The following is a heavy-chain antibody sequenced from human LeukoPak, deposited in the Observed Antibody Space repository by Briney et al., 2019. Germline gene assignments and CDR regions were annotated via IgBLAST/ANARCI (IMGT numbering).Heavy chain of an antibody. Sequence: SETLSLTCAVYGGSFSGYYWSWIRQPPGKGLEWIGEINHSGSTNYNPSLKSRVTISVDTSKNQFSLKLSPVTAADTAVYYCASRRYSSSWYDSSYYYYGMDVWGQGTTVTVSS. CDR1: GGSFSGYY. CDR3: ASRRYSSSWYDSSYYYYGMDV. CDR2: INHSGST. V-gene: IGHV4-34*01. J-gene: IGHJ6*02. D-gene: IGHD6-13*01.